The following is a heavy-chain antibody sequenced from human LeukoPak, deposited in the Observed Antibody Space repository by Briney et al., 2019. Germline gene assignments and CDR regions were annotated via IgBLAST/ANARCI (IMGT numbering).Heavy chain of an antibody. J-gene: IGHJ4*02. CDR2: ISYDGSIK. V-gene: IGHV3-30-3*01. CDR1: GFTFRSYA. CDR3: ARDFSERYSLDY. Sequence: QPGRSLRLSCAASGFTFRSYAMHWVRQAPGKGLEWVSFISYDGSIKYYADSVKGRFTISRDNSKNTVYLQMNSLRAEDTAVYYCARDFSERYSLDYWGQGTLVTVSS. D-gene: IGHD5-24*01.